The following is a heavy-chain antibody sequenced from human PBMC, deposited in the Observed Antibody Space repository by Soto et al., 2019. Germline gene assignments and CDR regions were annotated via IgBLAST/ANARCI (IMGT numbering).Heavy chain of an antibody. J-gene: IGHJ4*02. CDR3: ARESEDLTSNFDY. CDR2: ISSTTNYI. V-gene: IGHV3-21*06. CDR1: GFTFTRYS. Sequence: GGSLRLSCAASGFTFTRYSMNWVRQAPGKGLEWVSSISSTTNYIYYGDSMKGRFTISRDNAKNSLYLEMNSLRAEDTAVYHCARESEDLTSNFDYWGQGTLVTVSS.